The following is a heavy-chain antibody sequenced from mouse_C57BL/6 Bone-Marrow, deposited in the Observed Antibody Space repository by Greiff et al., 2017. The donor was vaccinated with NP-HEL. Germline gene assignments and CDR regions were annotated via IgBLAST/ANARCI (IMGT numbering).Heavy chain of an antibody. J-gene: IGHJ4*01. CDR3: ARRPHYAMDY. CDR1: GYTFTSYW. CDR2: IYPSDSET. Sequence: QVQLQQPGAELVRPGSSVKLSCKASGYTFTSYWMDWVKQRPGQGLEWIGNIYPSDSETHYNQKFKDKATLTVDKSSSTAYRQLSSLTSEDSAVYYCARRPHYAMDYWGQGTSVTVSS. V-gene: IGHV1-61*01.